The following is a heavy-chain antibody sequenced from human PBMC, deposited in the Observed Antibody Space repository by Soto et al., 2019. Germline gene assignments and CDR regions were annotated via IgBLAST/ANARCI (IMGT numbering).Heavy chain of an antibody. J-gene: IGHJ6*02. V-gene: IGHV5-51*01. CDR3: AIETTDYYYGMDV. Sequence: GESLKISCKASGYSFTSYWIGWVRQMPGKGLEWMGIIYPGDSDTRYSPSFQGQVTISADKSISTAYLQWSSLKASDTAMYYCAIETTDYYYGMDVWGQGTTVTVSS. CDR2: IYPGDSDT. CDR1: GYSFTSYW.